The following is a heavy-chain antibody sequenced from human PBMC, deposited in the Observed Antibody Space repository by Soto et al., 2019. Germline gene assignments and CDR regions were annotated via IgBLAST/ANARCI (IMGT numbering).Heavy chain of an antibody. CDR3: ARRYGKNAFDI. CDR1: GGSISSYY. CDR2: IYYSGST. Sequence: QVQLQESGPGLVKPSETMSLTCTVSGGSISSYYWSWIRQPPGKGLEWIGYIYYSGSTNCNPYLKSLVTISVDPSKNQFPLKLSSVTAADTAVYYCARRYGKNAFDIWGQGTMVTVSS. V-gene: IGHV4-59*01. J-gene: IGHJ3*02. D-gene: IGHD5-18*01.